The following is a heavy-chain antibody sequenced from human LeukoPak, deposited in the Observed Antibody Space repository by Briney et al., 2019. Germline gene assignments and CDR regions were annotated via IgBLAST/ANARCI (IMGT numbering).Heavy chain of an antibody. CDR1: GYTFTSYG. D-gene: IGHD3-10*01. J-gene: IGHJ4*02. CDR3: ARDFSYYGSGSSFDY. V-gene: IGHV1-18*01. Sequence: ASVKVSCKASGYTFTSYGISWVRQAPGQGLEWMGWISAYNGNTNYAQKLQGRVTMTTDTSTSTAYMELRSLRSDDTAVYYCARDFSYYGSGSSFDYWGQGTLATVSS. CDR2: ISAYNGNT.